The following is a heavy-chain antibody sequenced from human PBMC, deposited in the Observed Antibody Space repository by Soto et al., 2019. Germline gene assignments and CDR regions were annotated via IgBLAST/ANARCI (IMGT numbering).Heavy chain of an antibody. V-gene: IGHV4-39*01. CDR3: ARRPRWLQLLLSPFDY. CDR2: IYYSGST. J-gene: IGHJ4*02. CDR1: GGSISSSSYY. D-gene: IGHD5-12*01. Sequence: SETLSLTCTVSGGSISSSSYYWGWIRQPPGKGLEWIGSIYYSGSTYYNPSLKSRVTISVDTSKNQFSLKLSSVTAADTAVYYCARRPRWLQLLLSPFDYWGQGTLVTVSS.